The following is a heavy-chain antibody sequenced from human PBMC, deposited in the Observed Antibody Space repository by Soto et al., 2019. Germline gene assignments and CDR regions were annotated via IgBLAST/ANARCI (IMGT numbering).Heavy chain of an antibody. CDR2: IYYSGST. J-gene: IGHJ4*02. V-gene: IGHV4-59*01. CDR1: GGSISSYY. D-gene: IGHD6-19*01. Sequence: PSETLSLTCTVSGGSISSYYWSWIRQPPGKGLEWIGYIYYSGSTNYNPSLKSRVTISVDTSKNQFSLKLSSVTAADTAVYYCATVSTPYSSGWYAFDYWGQGTLVTVSS. CDR3: ATVSTPYSSGWYAFDY.